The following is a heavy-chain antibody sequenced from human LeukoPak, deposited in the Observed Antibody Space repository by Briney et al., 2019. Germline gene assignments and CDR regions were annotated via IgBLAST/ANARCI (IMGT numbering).Heavy chain of an antibody. J-gene: IGHJ6*02. CDR3: ASGGIVVVPAAIRWHYYGMDV. D-gene: IGHD2-2*02. Sequence: GASVKVSCKASGYTFTGYYMHWVRQAPGQGLEWMGWINPNSGGTNYAQKFQGRVTMTRDTSISTAYMELSRLRSDDTAVYYCASGGIVVVPAAIRWHYYGMDVWGQGTTVTVSS. CDR1: GYTFTGYY. V-gene: IGHV1-2*02. CDR2: INPNSGGT.